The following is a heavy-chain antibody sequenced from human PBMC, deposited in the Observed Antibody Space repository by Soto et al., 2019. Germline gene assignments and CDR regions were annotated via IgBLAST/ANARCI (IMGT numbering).Heavy chain of an antibody. D-gene: IGHD3-22*01. CDR2: ISGSGGST. CDR3: AKDFVYDSSVYFHYFDY. Sequence: EVQLLESGGGLVQPGGSVRLSCAASGITFSSYAMSWVRQAPGKGLEWVSAISGSGGSTYYADGVKGRFTISRDKSTNTLYWRMSCLRAKDTPVYYCAKDFVYDSSVYFHYFDYWGQGTAHTVYS. J-gene: IGHJ4*02. V-gene: IGHV3-23*01. CDR1: GITFSSYA.